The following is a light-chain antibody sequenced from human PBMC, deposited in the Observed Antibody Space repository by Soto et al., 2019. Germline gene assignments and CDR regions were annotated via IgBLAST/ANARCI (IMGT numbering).Light chain of an antibody. Sequence: IIMPQSNVTLSVSPGERATLSCRAAQGVTTNFAWYQQKSGQSPRPLIYDVSNRATGVPARFSGSGSETDFTLTISGLRSEDSAVYFCQQYNNWPFSFGQGTRLAI. CDR2: DVS. CDR1: QGVTTN. J-gene: IGKJ5*01. V-gene: IGKV3-15*01. CDR3: QQYNNWPFS.